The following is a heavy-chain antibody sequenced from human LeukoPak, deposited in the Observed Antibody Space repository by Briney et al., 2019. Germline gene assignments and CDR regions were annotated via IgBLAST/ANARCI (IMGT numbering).Heavy chain of an antibody. CDR1: GGSFSGYY. CDR3: AKAAGYSTIYWFDP. Sequence: SETLSLTCAVYGGSFSGYYWSWIRQPPGKGLEWIGEINHSGSTNYNPSLKSRVTMSVDTSNNQFSLKLNSVTAADTAVYYCAKAAGYSTIYWFDPWGQGTPVTVSS. CDR2: INHSGST. V-gene: IGHV4-34*01. D-gene: IGHD6-13*01. J-gene: IGHJ5*02.